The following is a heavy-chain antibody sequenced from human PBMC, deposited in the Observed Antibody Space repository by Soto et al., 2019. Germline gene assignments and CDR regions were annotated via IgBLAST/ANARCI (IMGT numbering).Heavy chain of an antibody. J-gene: IGHJ6*02. CDR3: ARGARSRSWFGGYYYYYGMDV. V-gene: IGHV3-33*01. CDR2: IWYDGSNK. Sequence: GGSLRLSCAASGFTFSSYGMHWVRQAPGKGLEWVAVIWYDGSNKYYADSVKGRFTISRDNSKNTLYLQMNSLRAEDTAVYYCARGARSRSWFGGYYYYYGMDVWGQGTPVTVSS. D-gene: IGHD6-13*01. CDR1: GFTFSSYG.